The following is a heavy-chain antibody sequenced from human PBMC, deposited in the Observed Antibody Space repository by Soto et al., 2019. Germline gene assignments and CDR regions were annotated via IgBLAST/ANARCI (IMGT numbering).Heavy chain of an antibody. J-gene: IGHJ4*02. D-gene: IGHD5-18*01. CDR2: IDPSDSYT. CDR1: GYSFTSYW. Sequence: PGESLKISCKGSGYSFTSYWISWVRQMPGKGLEWMGRIDPSDSYTNYSPSFQGHVTISXXXXXXTXYXQXXXLKAXDTAMYYCARQKHNVDTVDFDYWGQGTLVTVSS. CDR3: ARQKHNVDTVDFDY. V-gene: IGHV5-10-1*01.